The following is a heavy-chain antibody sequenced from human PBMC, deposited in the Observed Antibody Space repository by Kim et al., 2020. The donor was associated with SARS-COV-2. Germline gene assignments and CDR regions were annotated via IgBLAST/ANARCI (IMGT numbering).Heavy chain of an antibody. V-gene: IGHV3-23*03. CDR3: AKLVAVAGLIDY. Sequence: YYADSVKGRFTISRDNSKNTRYLPMDSLRAEGTAVYYCAKLVAVAGLIDYWGQGTLVTVSS. J-gene: IGHJ4*02. D-gene: IGHD6-19*01.